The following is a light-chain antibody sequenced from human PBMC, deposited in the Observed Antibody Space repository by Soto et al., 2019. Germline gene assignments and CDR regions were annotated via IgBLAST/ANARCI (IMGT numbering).Light chain of an antibody. V-gene: IGKV1-33*01. CDR1: QVINNY. J-gene: IGKJ5*01. CDR3: KQYKNLPIT. CDR2: DAY. Sequence: DIQMTQSPSSLSASVGDRVTITCQASQVINNYLNWYQQKPGKAHKLLIFDAYNLETGVQSKFSGSGSGTDFTFTIRSLQPEDIATYYCKQYKNLPITFGQGTRLEIK.